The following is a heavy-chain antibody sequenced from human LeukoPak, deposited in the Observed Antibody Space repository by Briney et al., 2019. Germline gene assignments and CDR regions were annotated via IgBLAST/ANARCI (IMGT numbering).Heavy chain of an antibody. J-gene: IGHJ5*02. CDR3: ARDVDTAMVMVGPSFDP. CDR2: INTNTGNP. D-gene: IGHD5-18*01. CDR1: GYTFTSYA. Sequence: ASVKVSCKASGYTFTSYAMNWVRQAPGQGLEWMGWINTNTGNPTYAQGFTGRFVFSLDTSVSTAYLQISSLKAEDTAMYYCARDVDTAMVMVGPSFDPWGQGTLVTVSS. V-gene: IGHV7-4-1*02.